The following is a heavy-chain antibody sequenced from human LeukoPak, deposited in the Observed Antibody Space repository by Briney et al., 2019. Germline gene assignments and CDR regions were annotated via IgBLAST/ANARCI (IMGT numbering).Heavy chain of an antibody. D-gene: IGHD3-10*01. CDR2: ISSTSSSYI. CDR1: GFTFLSYN. J-gene: IGHJ4*02. V-gene: IGHV3-21*04. CDR3: ANVWFGELTSARSDQDY. Sequence: GGSLRLSCAASGFTFLSYNMNWVRQAPGKGLEWVSSISSTSSSYIYYADSVKGRFTISRDNAKNSLYLQMNSLRAEDTAVYYCANVWFGELTSARSDQDYWGQGTLVTVSS.